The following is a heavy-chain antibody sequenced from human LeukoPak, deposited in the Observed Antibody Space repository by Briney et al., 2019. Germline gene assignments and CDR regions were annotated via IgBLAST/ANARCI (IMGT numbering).Heavy chain of an antibody. CDR2: INPNSGGT. CDR3: AREYRRITFGGVIAPYCSY. D-gene: IGHD3-16*02. J-gene: IGHJ4*02. Sequence: GASVKVSCKASGYTFTGYYMHWVRQAPGQGLEWMGWINPNSGGTNYAQKFQGRVTMTRDTSISTAYMELSRLRSDDTAVYYCAREYRRITFGGVIAPYCSYWGQGTLVTVFS. CDR1: GYTFTGYY. V-gene: IGHV1-2*02.